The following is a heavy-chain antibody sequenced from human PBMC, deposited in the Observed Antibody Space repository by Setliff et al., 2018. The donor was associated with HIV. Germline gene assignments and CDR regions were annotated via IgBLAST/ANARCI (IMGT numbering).Heavy chain of an antibody. D-gene: IGHD3-3*01. V-gene: IGHV1-46*01. CDR1: GYTFTSYY. J-gene: IGHJ6*03. CDR3: ARDGYYNSWSGYGYYYYYMDV. CDR2: INPSGGST. Sequence: ASVKVSCKASGYTFTSYYMHWVRQAPGQGLEWMGIINPSGGSTRYAQKFQGRVTMTRDTSTSTVYMELSSLRSEDTAVYYCARDGYYNSWSGYGYYYYYMDVWGEGTTVTVS.